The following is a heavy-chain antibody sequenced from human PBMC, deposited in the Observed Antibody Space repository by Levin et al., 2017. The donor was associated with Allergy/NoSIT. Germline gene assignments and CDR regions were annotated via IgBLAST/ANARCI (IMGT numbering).Heavy chain of an antibody. CDR2: IDPSDSYT. CDR1: GYSFTSYW. CDR3: ATGRQQLMPYYYYYMDV. Sequence: PGGSLRLSCKGSGYSFTSYWISWVRQMPGKGLEWMGRIDPSDSYTNYSPSFQGHVTISADKSISTAYLQWSSLKASDTAMYYCATGRQQLMPYYYYYMDVWGKGTTVTVSS. J-gene: IGHJ6*03. D-gene: IGHD6-13*01. V-gene: IGHV5-10-1*01.